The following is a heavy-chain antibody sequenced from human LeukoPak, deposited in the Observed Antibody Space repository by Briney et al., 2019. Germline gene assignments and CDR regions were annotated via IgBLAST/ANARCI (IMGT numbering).Heavy chain of an antibody. V-gene: IGHV3-53*01. CDR1: GFTVSSNY. D-gene: IGHD3-10*01. CDR3: ARDDSYSSGSRLYKWFDP. Sequence: PGGSLRLSCAASGFTVSSNYMSWVRQAPGKGLEWVSVIYSGGSTYYADSVKGRFTISRDNSKNTLYLQMNSLRAEDTAVYYCARDDSYSSGSRLYKWFDPWGQGTLVTVSS. CDR2: IYSGGST. J-gene: IGHJ5*02.